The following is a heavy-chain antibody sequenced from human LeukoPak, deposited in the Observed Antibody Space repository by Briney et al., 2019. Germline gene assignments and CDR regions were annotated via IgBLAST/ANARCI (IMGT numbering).Heavy chain of an antibody. V-gene: IGHV4-34*01. J-gene: IGHJ4*02. CDR2: INHSGST. D-gene: IGHD6-19*01. CDR1: GGSFSGYY. CDR3: ARGPPLYSSGWPTMHYYFDY. Sequence: PSETLSLTCAVYGGSFSGYYWSWIRQPPGKGLEWIGEINHSGSTNYNPSLKSRVTISVDTSKNQFSLKLSSVTAADTAVYYCARGPPLYSSGWPTMHYYFDYWGQGTLVTVSS.